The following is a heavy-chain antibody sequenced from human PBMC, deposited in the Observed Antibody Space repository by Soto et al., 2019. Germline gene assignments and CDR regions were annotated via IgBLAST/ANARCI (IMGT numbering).Heavy chain of an antibody. Sequence: PGGPLRLSCAASGFTFSSYGMHWVRQAPGKGLEWVAVISYDGSNKYYADSVKGRFTISRDNSKNTLYLQMNSLRAEDTAVYYCAKDLDYGSDYWGQGTLVTVSS. D-gene: IGHD3-10*01. J-gene: IGHJ4*02. V-gene: IGHV3-30*18. CDR2: ISYDGSNK. CDR3: AKDLDYGSDY. CDR1: GFTFSSYG.